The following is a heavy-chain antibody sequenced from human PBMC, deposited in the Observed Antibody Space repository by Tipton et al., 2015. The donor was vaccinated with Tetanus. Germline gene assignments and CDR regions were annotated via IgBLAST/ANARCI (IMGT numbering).Heavy chain of an antibody. D-gene: IGHD5-18*01. Sequence: TLSLTCTVTGALLTTGGYSWGRVLEPPVQGPGRLGDIYQTGRTYPNPSLRSRLTMSFKMSKNQFSLRLTSVTAADTAVYYCVGGGGLGTHSYGFAYWGPGGLVTNAS. CDR1: GALLTTGGYS. CDR3: VGGGGLGTHSYGFAY. J-gene: IGHJ4*02. V-gene: IGHV4-30-2*01. CDR2: IYQTGRT.